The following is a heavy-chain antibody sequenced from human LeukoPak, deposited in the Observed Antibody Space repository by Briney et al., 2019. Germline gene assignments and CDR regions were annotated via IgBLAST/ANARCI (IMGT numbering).Heavy chain of an antibody. Sequence: ASVKVSCKASGYTFNTDGISWVRQAPGQGLEWMGWINAYNGSTNSAQKFQGRVTMTTDTSTSTAYMELTGLRSDDTAVYYCVRDYYDTSGYYSQFDYWGQGTLVTVSS. D-gene: IGHD3-22*01. CDR2: INAYNGST. CDR3: VRDYYDTSGYYSQFDY. J-gene: IGHJ4*02. V-gene: IGHV1-18*01. CDR1: GYTFNTDG.